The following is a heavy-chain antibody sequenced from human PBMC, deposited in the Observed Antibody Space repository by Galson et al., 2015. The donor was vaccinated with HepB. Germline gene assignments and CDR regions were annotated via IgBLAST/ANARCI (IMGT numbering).Heavy chain of an antibody. CDR1: GFTFSSYS. CDR2: ISSSSSYI. D-gene: IGHD1-14*01. CDR3: ARDTEGNYYYYYMDV. J-gene: IGHJ6*03. Sequence: SLRLSCAASGFTFSSYSMNWVRQAPGKGLEWVSSISSSSSYIYYADSVKGRFTISRDNAKNSLYLQMNSLRAEDTAVYYCARDTEGNYYYYYMDVWGKGTTVTVSS. V-gene: IGHV3-21*01.